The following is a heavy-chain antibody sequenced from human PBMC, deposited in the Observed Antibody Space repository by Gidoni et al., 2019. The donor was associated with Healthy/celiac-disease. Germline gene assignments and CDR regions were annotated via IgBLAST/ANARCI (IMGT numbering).Heavy chain of an antibody. CDR2: INHSGST. CDR3: ARRKSGSYGKGGVGAFDI. J-gene: IGHJ3*02. V-gene: IGHV4-34*01. CDR1: GGSFSGYY. D-gene: IGHD1-26*01. Sequence: QVQLQQWGAGLLKPSETLSLTCAVYGGSFSGYYWSWIRQPPGKGLEWIGEINHSGSTNYNPSLKSRVTISVDTSKNQFSLKLSSVTAADTAVYYCARRKSGSYGKGGVGAFDIWGQGTMVTVSS.